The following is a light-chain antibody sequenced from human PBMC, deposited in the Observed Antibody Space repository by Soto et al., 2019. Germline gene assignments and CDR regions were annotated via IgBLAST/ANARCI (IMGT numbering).Light chain of an antibody. CDR3: QQYNNWPTWT. J-gene: IGKJ1*01. Sequence: EIVMTQSPATLSVSPGERATLSCRASQSIRSNLAWYQLKPGQAPRLLIFGASTRATGIPARFSGSGSGTEFTLTISSLQSEDFAVYYCQQYNNWPTWTFGQGTKVEIK. V-gene: IGKV3-15*01. CDR2: GAS. CDR1: QSIRSN.